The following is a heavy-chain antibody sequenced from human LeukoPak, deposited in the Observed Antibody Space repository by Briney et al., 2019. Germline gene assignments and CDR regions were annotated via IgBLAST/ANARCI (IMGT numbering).Heavy chain of an antibody. CDR3: ARHGGDYYGSGSGALYYYYMDV. CDR1: GYRFTSYW. J-gene: IGHJ6*03. D-gene: IGHD3-10*01. V-gene: IGHV5-51*01. CDR2: IYPGDSDT. Sequence: GESLQISCKGSGYRFTSYWIGWVRQMPGKGLEWMGIIYPGDSDTRYSPSFQGQVTISADKSISTAYLQWSSLKASDTAMYYCARHGGDYYGSGSGALYYYYMDVWGKGTTVTISS.